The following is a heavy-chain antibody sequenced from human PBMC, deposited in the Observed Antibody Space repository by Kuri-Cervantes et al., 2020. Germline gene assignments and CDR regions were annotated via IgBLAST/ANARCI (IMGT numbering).Heavy chain of an antibody. CDR2: IWYDGSNK. D-gene: IGHD4-17*01. CDR3: AGLDDYGDYGDY. J-gene: IGHJ4*02. V-gene: IGHV3-33*01. Sequence: GGSLRLSCAASGFTFSSYGMHWVRQAPGKGLEWVAVIWYDGSNKYYADSVKGRFTISRDNSKNTLYLQMNSLRAEDTAVYYCAGLDDYGDYGDYWGQGTLVTVSS. CDR1: GFTFSSYG.